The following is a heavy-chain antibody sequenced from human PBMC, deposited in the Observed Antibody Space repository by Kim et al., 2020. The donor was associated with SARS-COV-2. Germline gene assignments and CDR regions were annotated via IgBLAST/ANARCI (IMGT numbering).Heavy chain of an antibody. J-gene: IGHJ5*02. CDR3: ARAMGITIFGVVIVNWFDP. V-gene: IGHV4-31*03. CDR2: IYYSGST. Sequence: SETLSLTCTVSGGSISSGGYYWSWLRQHPGKGLEWFGYIYYSGSTYYNPSLKSRVTISVDTSKNQFSLKLSSVTAADTAVYYCARAMGITIFGVVIVNWFDPWGQGTLVTVSS. CDR1: GGSISSGGYY. D-gene: IGHD3-3*01.